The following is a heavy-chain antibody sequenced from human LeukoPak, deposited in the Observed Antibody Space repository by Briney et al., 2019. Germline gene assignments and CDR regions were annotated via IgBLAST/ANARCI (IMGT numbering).Heavy chain of an antibody. J-gene: IGHJ6*02. CDR1: GYTFTSYG. CDR2: ISAYNGNT. V-gene: IGHV1-18*01. D-gene: IGHD6-13*01. Sequence: ASVKVSCKASGYTFTSYGIIWVRQAPGQGLEWMGWISAYNGNTNYAQKLQGRVTMTTDTSTSTAYMELRSLRSDDTAVYYCARDGGSSSWTYYYYGMDVWGQGTTVTVSS. CDR3: ARDGGSSSWTYYYYGMDV.